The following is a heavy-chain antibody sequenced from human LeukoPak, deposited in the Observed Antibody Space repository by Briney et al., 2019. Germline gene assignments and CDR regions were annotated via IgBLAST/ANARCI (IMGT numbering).Heavy chain of an antibody. Sequence: ASVKVSCKASGCTFTNHYMYWVRQAPGQGLEWMGIIIPSDGSTSYAQKFQGRVTMTRDMSTSTVYMELSSLRSEDTAVYYCARGVWFGELFSWGQGTLVTVSS. CDR3: ARGVWFGELFS. CDR2: IIPSDGST. J-gene: IGHJ5*02. CDR1: GCTFTNHY. D-gene: IGHD3-10*01. V-gene: IGHV1-46*01.